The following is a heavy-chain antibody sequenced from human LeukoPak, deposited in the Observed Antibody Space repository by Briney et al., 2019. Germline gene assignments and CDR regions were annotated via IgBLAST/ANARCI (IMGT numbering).Heavy chain of an antibody. CDR3: AKDPTTTGMGYFDY. CDR1: GFTFDDYA. D-gene: IGHD1-14*01. Sequence: SGGSLRLSCAASGFTFDDYAMHWVRQAPGKGLEWVSLISWDGGSTYYADSVKGRFTISRDNSKNSLYLQMNSLRTEDTALYYCAKDPTTTGMGYFDYWGQGTLVTVSS. V-gene: IGHV3-43D*03. CDR2: ISWDGGST. J-gene: IGHJ4*02.